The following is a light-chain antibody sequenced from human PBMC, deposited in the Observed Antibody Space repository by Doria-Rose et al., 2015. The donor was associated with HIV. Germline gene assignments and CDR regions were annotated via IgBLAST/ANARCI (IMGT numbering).Light chain of an antibody. CDR2: WAS. V-gene: IGKV4-1*01. J-gene: IGKJ3*01. CDR3: QQYYDTPS. CDR1: QSLLYTSKNY. Sequence: DIRVTQSPESLGMSLGERATLNCKSNQSLLYTSKNYLAWYQQKPGQPPKLLIYWASTRQSGVPARFSGSGSGTDFTLTISSLEAEDVAAHYCQQYYDTPSFGPGTTVDIK.